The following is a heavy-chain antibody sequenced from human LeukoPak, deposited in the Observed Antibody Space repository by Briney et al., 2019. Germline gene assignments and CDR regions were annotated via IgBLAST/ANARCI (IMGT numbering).Heavy chain of an antibody. CDR1: GFTVSSNY. D-gene: IGHD3-9*01. J-gene: IGHJ4*02. Sequence: GGSLRLSCAASGFTVSSNYMSWVRQAPGKGLEWVSVIYSGGSTYYADSVKGRFTISRDNSKNTLYLQMNSLRAEDTAVYYCARAHVLRYFDWLFPRGYFDYWGQGTLVTVSS. V-gene: IGHV3-66*01. CDR2: IYSGGST. CDR3: ARAHVLRYFDWLFPRGYFDY.